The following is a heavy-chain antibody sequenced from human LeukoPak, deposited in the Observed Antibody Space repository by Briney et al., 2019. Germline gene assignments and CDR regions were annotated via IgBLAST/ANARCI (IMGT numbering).Heavy chain of an antibody. CDR3: ARERDYSNYSESWFDP. D-gene: IGHD4-11*01. CDR2: INPNSGGT. J-gene: IGHJ5*02. V-gene: IGHV1-2*02. Sequence: GASVKVSCKASGYTFTGYYMHWVRQAPGQGLEWMGWINPNSGGTNYAQKFQGRVTMTRDTSISTAYMELSRLRSDDTAVYYCARERDYSNYSESWFDPWGQGTLVTVSS. CDR1: GYTFTGYY.